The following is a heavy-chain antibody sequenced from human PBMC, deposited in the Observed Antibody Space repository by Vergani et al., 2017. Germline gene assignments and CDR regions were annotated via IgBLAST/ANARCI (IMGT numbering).Heavy chain of an antibody. D-gene: IGHD3-22*01. CDR2: ISSSSSYI. J-gene: IGHJ4*02. Sequence: VQLVESGGGLVKPGGSLRLSCAASGFTFSSYSMNWVRQAPGKGLEWVSSISSSSSYIYYADSVKGRFTISRDNAKNSLYLQMNSLRAEDTAVYYCARAGKGGGGYYYVHWGQGTLVTVSS. V-gene: IGHV3-21*01. CDR1: GFTFSSYS. CDR3: ARAGKGGGGYYYVH.